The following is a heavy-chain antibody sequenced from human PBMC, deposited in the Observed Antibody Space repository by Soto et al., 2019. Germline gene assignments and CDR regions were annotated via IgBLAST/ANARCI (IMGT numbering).Heavy chain of an antibody. J-gene: IGHJ5*02. CDR3: ARERGYSGYDSGWFDP. CDR1: GFTFSSYS. V-gene: IGHV3-48*01. CDR2: VSSSSSTI. Sequence: GGSLRLSCAASGFTFSSYSMNWVRQAPGKGLEWVSYVSSSSSTIYYADSVKGRFTISRDNAKNSLYLQMNSLRAEDTAVYCCARERGYSGYDSGWFDPWGQGTLVTVSS. D-gene: IGHD5-12*01.